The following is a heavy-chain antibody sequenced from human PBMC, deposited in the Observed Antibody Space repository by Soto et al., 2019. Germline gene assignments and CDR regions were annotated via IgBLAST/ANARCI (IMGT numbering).Heavy chain of an antibody. CDR3: ARGRHIVVVTAIFNY. D-gene: IGHD2-21*02. CDR2: ISYDGRNK. V-gene: IGHV3-30*04. J-gene: IGHJ4*02. Sequence: QVQLVESGGGVVQPGRSLRLSCAASGFTFSSYAMHWVRQAPGKGLEWVAVISYDGRNKYYADSVKGRFTISRDNSRNTLYLQMNSLRAENTAVYYCARGRHIVVVTAIFNYWGQGTLVTVSS. CDR1: GFTFSSYA.